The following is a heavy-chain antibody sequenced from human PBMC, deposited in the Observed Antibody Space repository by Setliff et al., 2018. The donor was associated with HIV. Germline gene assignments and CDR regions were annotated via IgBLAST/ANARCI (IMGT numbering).Heavy chain of an antibody. D-gene: IGHD4-17*01. V-gene: IGHV7-4-1*01. CDR1: GYTFTDYG. CDR2: INTNNGNP. CDR3: ARDDYANTDLDF. Sequence: ASVKVSCKASGYTFTDYGINWVRHAPGQGLEWMGWINTNNGNPTYAQGFTGRSVFSSDTSVRTAYLQIVGLKAEDTAVYFCARDDYANTDLDFWGPGTPVTVSS. J-gene: IGHJ4*02.